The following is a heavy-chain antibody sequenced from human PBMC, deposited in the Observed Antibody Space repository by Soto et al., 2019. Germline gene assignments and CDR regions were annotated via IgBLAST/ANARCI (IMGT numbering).Heavy chain of an antibody. CDR1: GGSISSGGYS. V-gene: IGHV4-30-2*01. Sequence: PSETLSLTCAVSGGSISSGGYSWSWIRQPPGKGLEWIGYIYHSGSTCYNPSLKSRVTISVDRSKNQFSLKLSSVTAADTAVYYCARSIDTWGQGTLVTVSS. J-gene: IGHJ5*02. CDR3: ARSIDT. CDR2: IYHSGST.